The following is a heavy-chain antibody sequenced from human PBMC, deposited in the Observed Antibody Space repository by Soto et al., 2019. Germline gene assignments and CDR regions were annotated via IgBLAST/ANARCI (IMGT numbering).Heavy chain of an antibody. CDR3: ATGFRDYDSSGYEPR. Sequence: ASVNVSCKVSGYTLTELSMHWVRQAPGKGLEWMGGFDPEDGETIYAQKFQGRVTMTEDTSTDTAYMELSSLRSEDTAVYYCATGFRDYDSSGYEPRWGQGTLVTVSS. V-gene: IGHV1-24*01. CDR1: GYTLTELS. J-gene: IGHJ4*02. D-gene: IGHD3-22*01. CDR2: FDPEDGET.